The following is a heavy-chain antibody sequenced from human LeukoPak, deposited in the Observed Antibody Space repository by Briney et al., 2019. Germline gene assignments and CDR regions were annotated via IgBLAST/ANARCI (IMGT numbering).Heavy chain of an antibody. CDR1: GFTFSDYS. CDR2: ISSIGSFI. V-gene: IGHV3-21*01. D-gene: IGHD3-22*01. J-gene: IGHJ4*02. Sequence: GSLRLSCAASGFTFSDYSMIWVRQAPGKGLEWVSSISSIGSFIYYGDSVQGRFTISRYNAKNSLYLQMNSLRAEDTAVYYCVRGLTHYYDSSGYMRFDNWGQGILVTVSS. CDR3: VRGLTHYYDSSGYMRFDN.